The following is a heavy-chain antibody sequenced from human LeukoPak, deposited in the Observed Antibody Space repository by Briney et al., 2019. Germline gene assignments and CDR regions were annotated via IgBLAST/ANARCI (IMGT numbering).Heavy chain of an antibody. CDR2: IYYSGST. CDR3: ARLGYDFWSGYNDSGGDY. CDR1: GGSISSSSYY. D-gene: IGHD3-3*01. V-gene: IGHV4-39*01. J-gene: IGHJ4*02. Sequence: PSETLSLTCTVSGGSISSSSYYWGWIRQPPGKGLEWIGSIYYSGSTYYNPSLKSRVTISVDTSKNQFSLKLSSVTAADTAVYYCARLGYDFWSGYNDSGGDYWGQGTLVTVSS.